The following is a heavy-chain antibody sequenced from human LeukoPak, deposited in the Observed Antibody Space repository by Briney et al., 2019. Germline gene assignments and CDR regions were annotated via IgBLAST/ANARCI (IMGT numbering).Heavy chain of an antibody. Sequence: PSETLSLTCAVYGGSFSGFYWTWIRQPPGKGLEWIGEINYSGSTNYNPSLKSRVTISVDTSKNQFSLKLSSVTAADTAVYYCARHQGVVDLWGRGSLVTVSS. V-gene: IGHV4-34*01. J-gene: IGHJ2*01. CDR1: GGSFSGFY. CDR2: INYSGST. D-gene: IGHD3-3*01. CDR3: ARHQGVVDL.